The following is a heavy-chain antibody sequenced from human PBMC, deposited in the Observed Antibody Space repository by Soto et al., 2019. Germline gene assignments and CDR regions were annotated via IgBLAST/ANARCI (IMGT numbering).Heavy chain of an antibody. CDR2: ISGSGGSA. V-gene: IGHV3-23*01. J-gene: IGHJ4*02. Sequence: EVQLLESGGGLVQPGGSLRLSCAASGFTFSSYAMSWVRQAPGKGLEWVSTISGSGGSAYYADPVKGRFTISRDNSKNTLYLQMNSLRAEDTAVYYCARRTSGWYLDYWGQGTLVTVSS. D-gene: IGHD6-19*01. CDR3: ARRTSGWYLDY. CDR1: GFTFSSYA.